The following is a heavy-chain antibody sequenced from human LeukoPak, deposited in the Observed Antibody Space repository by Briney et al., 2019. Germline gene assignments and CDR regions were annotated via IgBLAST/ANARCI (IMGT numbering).Heavy chain of an antibody. Sequence: SVKVSCKASGGTFSSYAISWVRQAPGQGLEWMGGIIPIFGTANYAQKFQGRVTITADESTSTAYMDLSSLRSEDTAVYYCARSGCSAGSCYSQTVKFDSWGQGTLVTVSS. CDR3: ARSGCSAGSCYSQTVKFDS. J-gene: IGHJ4*02. CDR2: IIPIFGTA. V-gene: IGHV1-69*13. CDR1: GGTFSSYA. D-gene: IGHD2-15*01.